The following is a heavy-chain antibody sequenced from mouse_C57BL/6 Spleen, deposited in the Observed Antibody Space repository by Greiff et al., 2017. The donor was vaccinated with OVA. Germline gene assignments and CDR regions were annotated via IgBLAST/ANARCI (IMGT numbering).Heavy chain of an antibody. CDR2: IYPGSGST. CDR1: GYTFTSYW. CDR3: ARGVGEVFDY. V-gene: IGHV1-55*01. D-gene: IGHD1-1*02. Sequence: VQLQQPGAELVKPGASVKMSCKASGYTFTSYWITWVKQRPGQGLEWIGDIYPGSGSTNYNAKFTSQATLTVDPSSRTADMQRSSRTYEDAAVYYCARGVGEVFDYWGQGTTLTVSA. J-gene: IGHJ2*01.